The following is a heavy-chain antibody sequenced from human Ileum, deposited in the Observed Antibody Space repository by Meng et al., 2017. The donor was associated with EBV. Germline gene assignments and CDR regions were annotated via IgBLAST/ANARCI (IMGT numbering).Heavy chain of an antibody. Sequence: QVRLQQAGPGLVQPSGTLSLTCAVYGGSFRSYNWGSWVRHPAGKGLEWRGEIYHSGSTNYNPFLKSGVTISVDKSKNQFSLNLSSVTAADTAVYYCARVGQWLPIDYWGQGTLVTVSS. V-gene: IGHV4-4*02. CDR1: GGSFRSYNW. J-gene: IGHJ4*02. CDR2: IYHSGST. CDR3: ARVGQWLPIDY. D-gene: IGHD6-19*01.